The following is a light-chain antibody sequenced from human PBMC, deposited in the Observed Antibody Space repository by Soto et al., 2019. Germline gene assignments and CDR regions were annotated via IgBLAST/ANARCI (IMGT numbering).Light chain of an antibody. CDR2: GAS. CDR1: QSVSSH. V-gene: IGKV3-15*01. Sequence: EIVLTQSPATMSVSPGGGATLSCRASQSVSSHLAWYQQQPGQGPRLLIYGASTRATGIPARFSGSGSGTEFTLTISSLQSEDFAVYYCQHYDVWPLTFGQGTKVEIK. CDR3: QHYDVWPLT. J-gene: IGKJ1*01.